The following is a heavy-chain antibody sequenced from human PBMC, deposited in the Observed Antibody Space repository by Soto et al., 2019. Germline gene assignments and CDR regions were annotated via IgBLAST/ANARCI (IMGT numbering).Heavy chain of an antibody. V-gene: IGHV3-23*01. D-gene: IGHD3-10*01. CDR3: AKGGDYYGSGSYGYYFDY. Sequence: EVQLLESGGGLVQPGGSLRLSCAASGFTFSTYAMSWVRQAPGKGLEGVSAMSGSGGSTYYADSVKGRFTISRDNSKNTLYLQMNSLRAEDTAVYFCAKGGDYYGSGSYGYYFDYWGQGTLVTVSS. CDR1: GFTFSTYA. J-gene: IGHJ4*02. CDR2: MSGSGGST.